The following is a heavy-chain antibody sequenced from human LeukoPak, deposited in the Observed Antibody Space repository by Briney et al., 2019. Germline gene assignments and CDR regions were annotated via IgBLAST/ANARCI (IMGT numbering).Heavy chain of an antibody. CDR1: GFTFSDYS. D-gene: IGHD5-24*01. J-gene: IGHJ4*02. Sequence: GGSLRLSCAASGFTFSDYSMNWVRQAPGKGLQWISYIGIDSGNTNYADSVKGRFTISGDKAKNSLYLQMNSLRVEDTAVYYCARDYKYAFDNWGQGTLVTVSS. V-gene: IGHV3-48*01. CDR3: ARDYKYAFDN. CDR2: IGIDSGNT.